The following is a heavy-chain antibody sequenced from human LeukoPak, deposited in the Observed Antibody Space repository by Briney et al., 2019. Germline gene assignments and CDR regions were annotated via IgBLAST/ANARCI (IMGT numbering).Heavy chain of an antibody. Sequence: GGSLRLSCAASGFTFSNAWMSWVRQAPGKGLEWVGRIRSKTDGGTTDYAAPVKGRFTISRDDSKNTLYLQMNSLKTEDTAVYYCITDENYYDSTGYHYFDYWGQGTLVTVSS. CDR2: IRSKTDGGTT. J-gene: IGHJ4*02. D-gene: IGHD3-22*01. CDR1: GFTFSNAW. V-gene: IGHV3-15*01. CDR3: ITDENYYDSTGYHYFDY.